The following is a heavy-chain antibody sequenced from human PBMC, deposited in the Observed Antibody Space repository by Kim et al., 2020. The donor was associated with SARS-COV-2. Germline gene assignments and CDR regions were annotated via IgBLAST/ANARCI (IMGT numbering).Heavy chain of an antibody. CDR2: IYPGDSDT. D-gene: IGHD2-21*02. V-gene: IGHV5-51*01. CDR3: ARFAAGSDFTYCGGDCYSIEY. CDR1: GYSFSTYW. J-gene: IGHJ4*02. Sequence: GESLKISCKGSGYSFSTYWIAWVRQMPGKGLEWMGIIYPGDSDTRYSPSFQGQVTISADKSIRTAYLQWSSLKASDTAMYYCARFAAGSDFTYCGGDCYSIEYWGQGTLVTVSS.